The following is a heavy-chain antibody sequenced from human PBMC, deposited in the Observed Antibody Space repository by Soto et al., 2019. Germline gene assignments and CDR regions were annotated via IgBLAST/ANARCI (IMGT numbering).Heavy chain of an antibody. J-gene: IGHJ4*02. Sequence: QVQLQESGPGLVKPSQTLSLTCTVSGGSISSGGYYWSWIRQHPGKGLEWIGYIYYSGSTYYNPSLKSRVTISVDTSKNQFSLKLSSVTAADAAVYYCARDAIAAAGTRHFDYWGQGTLVTVSS. CDR2: IYYSGST. CDR1: GGSISSGGYY. D-gene: IGHD6-13*01. V-gene: IGHV4-31*03. CDR3: ARDAIAAAGTRHFDY.